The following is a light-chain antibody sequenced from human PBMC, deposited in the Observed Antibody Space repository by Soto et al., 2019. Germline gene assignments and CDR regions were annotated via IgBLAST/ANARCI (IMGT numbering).Light chain of an antibody. J-gene: IGLJ2*01. V-gene: IGLV2-14*01. Sequence: QSALTQPASVSGSPGQSITISCTGTSSDVGGYNYVSWYQQHPGKAPKLMIYDVSNRPSGVSNRFSGSKSGNTASLTISGIQAEDEADYHCRSYTGSSTLVVFGGGTKLTVL. CDR1: SSDVGGYNY. CDR3: RSYTGSSTLVV. CDR2: DVS.